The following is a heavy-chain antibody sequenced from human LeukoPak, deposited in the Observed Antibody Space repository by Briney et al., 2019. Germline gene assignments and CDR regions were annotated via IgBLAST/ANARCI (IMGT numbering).Heavy chain of an antibody. Sequence: SVKVSCKASGGTFSSYAISWVRQAPGQGLEWMGRIIPIFGTANYAQKFQGRVTITTDESTSTAYMELSSLRSEDTAVYYCAIQLPDNGAFGVVIMSAFDIWGQGTMVTVSS. J-gene: IGHJ3*02. CDR2: IIPIFGTA. D-gene: IGHD3-3*01. CDR1: GGTFSSYA. CDR3: AIQLPDNGAFGVVIMSAFDI. V-gene: IGHV1-69*05.